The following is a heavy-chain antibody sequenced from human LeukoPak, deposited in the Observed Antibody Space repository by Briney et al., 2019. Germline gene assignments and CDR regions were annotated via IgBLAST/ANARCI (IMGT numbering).Heavy chain of an antibody. D-gene: IGHD1-7*01. V-gene: IGHV4-34*01. CDR2: INHSGST. CDR3: ARPQGGTTYALDI. J-gene: IGHJ3*02. Sequence: SETLSLTCAVYGGSFSGYYWSWIRQPPGKGLEWIGEINHSGSTNYNPSLKSRVTISVDTSKNQFSLKLSSVTAADTAVYYCARPQGGTTYALDIWGQGTMVTVSS. CDR1: GGSFSGYY.